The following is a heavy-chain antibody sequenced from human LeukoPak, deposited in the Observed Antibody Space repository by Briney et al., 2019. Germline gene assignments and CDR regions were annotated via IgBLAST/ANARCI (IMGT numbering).Heavy chain of an antibody. CDR2: INPNSGGT. V-gene: IGHV1-2*02. CDR3: ARVRYCSSTSCHDFDY. Sequence: ASVKVSCKASGYTFTGYYMHWVRQAPGQGLEWMGWINPNSGGTNYAQKFQGRVTMTRDTSISTAYMGLSRLRSDDTAVYYCARVRYCSSTSCHDFDYWGQGTLVTVSS. D-gene: IGHD2-2*01. CDR1: GYTFTGYY. J-gene: IGHJ4*02.